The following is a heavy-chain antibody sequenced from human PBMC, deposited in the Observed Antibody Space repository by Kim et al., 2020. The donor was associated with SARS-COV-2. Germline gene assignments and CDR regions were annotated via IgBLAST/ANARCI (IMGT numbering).Heavy chain of an antibody. CDR3: TTDYSDGRWLQWYYFHS. J-gene: IGHJ4*02. Sequence: GGSLRLSCAASGFTFSNAWMSWVRQAPGRGLEWGGRIKSKADSGTTDYAAPVKGRFTISRDDSKNTLYLQMNRLKTEDTAVYYCTTDYSDGRWLQWYYFHSWGQGTLATVSS. D-gene: IGHD4-4*01. CDR2: IKSKADSGTT. CDR1: GFTFSNAW. V-gene: IGHV3-15*01.